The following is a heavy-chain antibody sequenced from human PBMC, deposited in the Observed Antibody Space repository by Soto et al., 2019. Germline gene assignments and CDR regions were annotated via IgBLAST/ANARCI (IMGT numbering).Heavy chain of an antibody. D-gene: IGHD5-12*01. CDR1: GFTFSSYG. Sequence: GGSLRLSCAASGFTFSSYGMHWVRQAPGKGLEWVAVISYDGSNKYYADSVKGRFTISRDNSKNTLYLQMNSLRAEDTAVYYCAKDGGWGATSTYFDYWGQGTLVTVSS. V-gene: IGHV3-30*18. CDR2: ISYDGSNK. J-gene: IGHJ4*02. CDR3: AKDGGWGATSTYFDY.